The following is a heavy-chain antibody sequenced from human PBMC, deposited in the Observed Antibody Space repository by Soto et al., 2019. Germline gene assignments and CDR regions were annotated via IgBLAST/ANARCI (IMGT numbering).Heavy chain of an antibody. CDR3: ARDSSGYGPFDY. CDR1: GDTVSSTSVA. Sequence: SQTLSLTCVISGDTVSSTSVAWTWIRQSPSRGLEWVGRTYYRSKWYNDYAVSVKGRIIINPDTSKNQFSLQLNSVTPEDTAVYYCARDSSGYGPFDYWGQGTLVTVSS. CDR2: TYYRSKWYN. J-gene: IGHJ4*02. V-gene: IGHV6-1*01. D-gene: IGHD5-12*01.